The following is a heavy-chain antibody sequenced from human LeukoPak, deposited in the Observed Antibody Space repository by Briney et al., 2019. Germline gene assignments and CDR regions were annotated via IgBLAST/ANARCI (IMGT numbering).Heavy chain of an antibody. CDR3: VKASASSGYSFDPLTWTLET. CDR2: ISWNSDTI. CDR1: GFTFDDYA. Sequence: GGSLRLSCATSGFTFDDYAMHWVRQAPGKGLEWVSGISWNSDTIAYADSVKGRFTISRDNGKNSLHLQMNSLKIEDRALYYCVKASASSGYSFDPLTWTLETWGRGTMVSVSS. J-gene: IGHJ3*01. D-gene: IGHD3-22*01. V-gene: IGHV3-9*01.